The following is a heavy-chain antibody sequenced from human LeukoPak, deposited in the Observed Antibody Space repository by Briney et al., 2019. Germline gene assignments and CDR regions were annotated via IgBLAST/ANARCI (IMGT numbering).Heavy chain of an antibody. D-gene: IGHD3-22*01. J-gene: IGHJ4*02. CDR1: GYTFTGYY. CDR2: INPNSGGT. Sequence: GASVTVSCKASGYTFTGYYMHWVRQAPGQGLEWMGWINPNSGGTNYAQKFQGRVTMTRDTSISTAYMELSRLRSDDTAVYYCARENGPNHYYDSSGYYPNFDYWGQGTLVTVSS. V-gene: IGHV1-2*02. CDR3: ARENGPNHYYDSSGYYPNFDY.